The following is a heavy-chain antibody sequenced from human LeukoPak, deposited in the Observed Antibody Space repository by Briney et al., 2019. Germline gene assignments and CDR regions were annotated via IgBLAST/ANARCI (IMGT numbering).Heavy chain of an antibody. D-gene: IGHD2-2*01. Sequence: ASVTVSCKASGYTFTSYGISWVRQAPGQGLEWMGWVSAYNGNTNYAQKLQGRVTMTTDTSTSTAYMELRSLRSDDTAVYYCASSYCSSTSCYSNWFDPWGQGTLVTVSS. CDR3: ASSYCSSTSCYSNWFDP. CDR1: GYTFTSYG. J-gene: IGHJ5*02. V-gene: IGHV1-18*01. CDR2: VSAYNGNT.